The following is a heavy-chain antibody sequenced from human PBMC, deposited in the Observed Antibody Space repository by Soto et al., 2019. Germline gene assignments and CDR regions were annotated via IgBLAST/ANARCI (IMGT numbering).Heavy chain of an antibody. J-gene: IGHJ6*02. V-gene: IGHV1-46*01. Sequence: QVQLVQSGAEVKKPGASVKVSCKASGYTFTSYYMHWVRQAPGQGLEWMGIINPSGGSTSYAQKFQGRVTMTRDTSTSTVYMELSSLRSEDTAVYYCARDSGYSSSWYLVDYYYGMDVWGQGTTVTVSS. CDR2: INPSGGST. D-gene: IGHD6-13*01. CDR3: ARDSGYSSSWYLVDYYYGMDV. CDR1: GYTFTSYY.